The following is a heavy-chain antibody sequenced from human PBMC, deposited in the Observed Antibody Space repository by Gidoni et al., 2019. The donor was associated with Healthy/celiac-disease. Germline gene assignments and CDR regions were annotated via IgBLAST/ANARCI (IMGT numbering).Heavy chain of an antibody. CDR2: ISWNSGSI. Sequence: EVQLVESGGGWVQPGRALRLSWAASGFTFDDYAMHWAREAQGKGLELVSGISWNSGSIGYADSVKGRFTISRDNAKNSLYLQMNSLRAEDTALYYCAKDTTDGVNCSSTSCYNYYSYYGMDVWGQGTTVTVSS. J-gene: IGHJ6*02. CDR3: AKDTTDGVNCSSTSCYNYYSYYGMDV. CDR1: GFTFDDYA. V-gene: IGHV3-9*01. D-gene: IGHD2-2*02.